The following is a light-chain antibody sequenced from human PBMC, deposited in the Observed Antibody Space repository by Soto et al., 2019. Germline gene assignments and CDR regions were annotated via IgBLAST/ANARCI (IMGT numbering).Light chain of an antibody. V-gene: IGLV2-8*01. Sequence: QSVLTQPPSASGSPGQSVTISCTGTSSDIGAFNYVSWYQQHPGKAPKALIYEVTKRPSGVPDRFSGSKSGNTASLTVSGLQAEDEADYFCSSYAGKNTLIFGGGTKLTVL. CDR1: SSDIGAFNY. J-gene: IGLJ2*01. CDR2: EVT. CDR3: SSYAGKNTLI.